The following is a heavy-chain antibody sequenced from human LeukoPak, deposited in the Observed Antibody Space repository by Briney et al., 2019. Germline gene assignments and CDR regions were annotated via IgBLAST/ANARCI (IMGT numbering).Heavy chain of an antibody. J-gene: IGHJ6*02. Sequence: PSETLSLTCTVSGGSISSYYWSWIRQLAGKGLEWIGRIYTSGSTNYNPSLKSRVTMSVDTSKNQFSLKLSSVTAADTAVYYCARDGGAVAGTYYYYGMDVWGQGTTVTVSS. V-gene: IGHV4-4*07. CDR3: ARDGGAVAGTYYYYGMDV. CDR1: GGSISSYY. D-gene: IGHD6-19*01. CDR2: IYTSGST.